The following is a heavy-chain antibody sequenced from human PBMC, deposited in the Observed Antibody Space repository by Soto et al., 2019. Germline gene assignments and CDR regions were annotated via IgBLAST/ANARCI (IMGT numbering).Heavy chain of an antibody. V-gene: IGHV1-69*06. CDR2: IIPIFGTA. J-gene: IGHJ5*02. Sequence: SVKVSCKASGGTFSSYAISWVRQAPGQGPEWMGGIIPIFGTANYAQKFQGRVTITADKSTSTAYMELSSLRSDDTAVYYCARGAMWFDPWGQGTLVTVSS. CDR3: ARGAMWFDP. CDR1: GGTFSSYA.